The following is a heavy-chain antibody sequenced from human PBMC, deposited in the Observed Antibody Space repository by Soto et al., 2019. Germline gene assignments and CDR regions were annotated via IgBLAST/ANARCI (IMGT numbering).Heavy chain of an antibody. CDR3: ARDQARERYFDL. V-gene: IGHV3-30-3*01. J-gene: IGHJ2*01. Sequence: GGSLRLSCAASGFTFSSYAMHWVRQAPGKGLEWVAVISYDGSNKYYADSVKGRFTISRDNSKNTLYLQMNSLRAEDTAVYYCARDQARERYFDLWGRGTLVTVSS. CDR1: GFTFSSYA. CDR2: ISYDGSNK.